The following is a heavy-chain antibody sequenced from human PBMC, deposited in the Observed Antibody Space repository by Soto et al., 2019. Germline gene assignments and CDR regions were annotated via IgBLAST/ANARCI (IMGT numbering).Heavy chain of an antibody. J-gene: IGHJ6*02. CDR1: VGTFSSYA. CDR3: ARDSGSTKWLKKYYYGMDV. D-gene: IGHD3-22*01. Sequence: GSSFKVSCKASVGTFSSYALHGVRQAPAQGVAWMGGIIPIFGTANYAQKFQGRVTITADESTSTAYMELSSLRSEDTAVYYCARDSGSTKWLKKYYYGMDVWGQGTTVTVSS. V-gene: IGHV1-69*13. CDR2: IIPIFGTA.